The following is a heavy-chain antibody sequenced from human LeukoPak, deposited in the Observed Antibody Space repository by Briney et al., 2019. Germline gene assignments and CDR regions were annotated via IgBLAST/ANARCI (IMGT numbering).Heavy chain of an antibody. J-gene: IGHJ6*02. Sequence: GGSLRLSCAASTFTFSGYSMTWVRQAPGKGLEWVSYISETSSHTYYADSVKGRFTISRDNAKNSLYLQMNSLRAEDTAIYYCARDRAVKARIGGMDVWGQGTTVIVSS. V-gene: IGHV3-21*06. CDR1: TFTFSGYS. CDR3: ARDRAVKARIGGMDV. D-gene: IGHD5-12*01. CDR2: ISETSSHT.